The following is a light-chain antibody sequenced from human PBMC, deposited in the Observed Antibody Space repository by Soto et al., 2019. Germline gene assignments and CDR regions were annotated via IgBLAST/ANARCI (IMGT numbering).Light chain of an antibody. J-gene: IGLJ1*01. Sequence: QTPLTQARSVSGSPGQSFTISCTGSYSDVGTFYFVSWYQQYPGKGPKLIIYDVTERPSGVPDRFSGSKSGNTASLTISGLQAEDEADYCCCSYADSYTYIFGSGTKVTV. CDR1: YSDVGTFYF. CDR2: DVT. CDR3: CSYADSYTYI. V-gene: IGLV2-11*01.